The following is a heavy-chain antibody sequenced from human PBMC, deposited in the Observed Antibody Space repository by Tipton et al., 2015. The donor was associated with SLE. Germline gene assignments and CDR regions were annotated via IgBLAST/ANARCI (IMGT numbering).Heavy chain of an antibody. CDR3: AKDLDHYPIDY. CDR1: GFTFTSYA. D-gene: IGHD3-10*01. J-gene: IGHJ4*02. CDR2: ISASGGFT. Sequence: GSLRLSCAASGFTFTSYAMTWVRQPPRKGLEWVTSISASGGFTYYADSVKGRFTISRDNSKNTLSVQMNSLTAEDTAVYYCAKDLDHYPIDYWGQGTLVTVSS. V-gene: IGHV3-23*01.